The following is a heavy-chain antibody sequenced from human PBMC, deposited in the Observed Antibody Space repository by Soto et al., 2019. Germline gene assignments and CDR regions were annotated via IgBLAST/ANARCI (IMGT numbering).Heavy chain of an antibody. CDR2: ISGSGGST. CDR1: GFTFSSYA. J-gene: IGHJ4*02. Sequence: GGSLRLSCAASGFTFSSYAMSWVRQAPGKGLEWVSAISGSGGSTYYADSVKGRFTISRDNSKNTLYLQMNSLRAEDTAVYYCANPSLTGYSYPLDYWGQGTLVTVSS. CDR3: ANPSLTGYSYPLDY. V-gene: IGHV3-23*01. D-gene: IGHD3-9*01.